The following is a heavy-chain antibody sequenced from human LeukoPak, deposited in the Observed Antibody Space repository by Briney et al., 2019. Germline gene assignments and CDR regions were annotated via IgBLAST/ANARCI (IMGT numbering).Heavy chain of an antibody. CDR1: GGSISSYY. J-gene: IGHJ4*02. CDR2: IYYSGST. V-gene: IGHV4-59*12. CDR3: ARREGANDYGDPGYFDY. D-gene: IGHD4-17*01. Sequence: SETLSLTCTVSGGSISSYYWSWIRQPPGKGLEWIGYIYYSGSTNYNPSLKSRVTISVDTSKNQFSLKLTSVTAADTAVYYCARREGANDYGDPGYFDYWGQGTLVTVSS.